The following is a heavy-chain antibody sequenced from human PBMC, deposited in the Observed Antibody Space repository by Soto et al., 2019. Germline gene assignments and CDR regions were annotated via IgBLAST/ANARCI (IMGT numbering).Heavy chain of an antibody. CDR1: GYSFTSYW. Sequence: GESLKISCKGSGYSFTSYWISWVRQMPGKGLEWMGRIDPSDSYTNYSPSFQGHVTISADKSISTAYLQWSSLKASDTDMYYCARLGVHDFWSGYGFDTWGQGTLVTVSS. D-gene: IGHD3-3*01. V-gene: IGHV5-10-1*01. CDR2: IDPSDSYT. CDR3: ARLGVHDFWSGYGFDT. J-gene: IGHJ5*02.